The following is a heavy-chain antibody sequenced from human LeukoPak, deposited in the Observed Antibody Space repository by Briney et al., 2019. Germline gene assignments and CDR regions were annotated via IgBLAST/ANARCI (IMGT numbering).Heavy chain of an antibody. CDR3: AREHRTAMVRGHYGYYFDY. J-gene: IGHJ4*02. V-gene: IGHV4-61*02. CDR1: GGSISSGGYY. Sequence: SETLSLTCTVSGGSISSGGYYWSWIRQPAGKGLEWIGRIYTSGSTNYNPSLKSRVTMSVDTSKNQFSLKLSSVTAADTAVYYCAREHRTAMVRGHYGYYFDYWGQGTLVTVSS. CDR2: IYTSGST. D-gene: IGHD3-10*01.